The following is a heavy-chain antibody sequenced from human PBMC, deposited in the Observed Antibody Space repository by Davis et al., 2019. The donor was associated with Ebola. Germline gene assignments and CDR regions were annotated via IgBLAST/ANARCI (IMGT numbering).Heavy chain of an antibody. J-gene: IGHJ4*02. D-gene: IGHD3-10*01. CDR3: ARGDYYYGSGSYPDFDY. CDR1: GYTFTSYY. CDR2: INPSGGST. V-gene: IGHV1-46*01. Sequence: ASVKVSCKASGYTFTSYYMHWVRQAPGQGLEWMGIINPSGGSTSYAQKFQGRVTMTRDTSTSTVYMELSSLRSDDTAVYYCARGDYYYGSGSYPDFDYWGQGTLVTVSS.